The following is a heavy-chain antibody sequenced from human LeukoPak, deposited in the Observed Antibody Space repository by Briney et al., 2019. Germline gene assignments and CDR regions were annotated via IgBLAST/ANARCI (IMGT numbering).Heavy chain of an antibody. CDR2: IRAYNGNT. V-gene: IGHV1-18*01. CDR1: GYTFTSYG. CDR3: ARAYGGVVAATPYYYYYYMDV. Sequence: ASVKVSCKASGYTFTSYGISWVRQAPGQGLEWMGWIRAYNGNTNYAQKLQGRVTMTTDTSTSTAYMELRSLRSDDTAVYYCARAYGGVVAATPYYYYYYMDVWGKGTTVTVSS. D-gene: IGHD2-15*01. J-gene: IGHJ6*03.